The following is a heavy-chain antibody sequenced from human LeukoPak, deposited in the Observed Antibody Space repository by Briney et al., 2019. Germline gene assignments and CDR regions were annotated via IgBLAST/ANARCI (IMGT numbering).Heavy chain of an antibody. CDR3: VRGADTGYSSDS. D-gene: IGHD3-9*01. Sequence: GGSLRLSCEASGFTFSRYWIHWVRQAPGKGLVWVSRINSDGRSTNYADSVKGRFSISRDNAENTLYLQMNSLRVEDTAVYYCVRGADTGYSSDSWGQGTLVTVSS. CDR1: GFTFSRYW. V-gene: IGHV3-74*01. J-gene: IGHJ4*02. CDR2: INSDGRST.